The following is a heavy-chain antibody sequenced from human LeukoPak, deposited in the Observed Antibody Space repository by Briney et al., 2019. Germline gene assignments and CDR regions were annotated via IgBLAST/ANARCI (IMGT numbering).Heavy chain of an antibody. CDR1: VFTFSSYA. D-gene: IGHD4-11*01. Sequence: GVSLRLSCAASVFTFSSYAMRWARQAPGKGLEWVSAISGSGGSTYHADSVKGRFTISRDNSKNTLYLQMNSLRAEDTAVYYCAKDHRDYSNDADYWGQGTLVTVSS. CDR2: ISGSGGST. J-gene: IGHJ4*02. V-gene: IGHV3-23*01. CDR3: AKDHRDYSNDADY.